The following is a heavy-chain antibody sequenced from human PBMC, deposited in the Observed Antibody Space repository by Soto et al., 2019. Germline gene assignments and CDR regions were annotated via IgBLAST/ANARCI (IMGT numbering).Heavy chain of an antibody. J-gene: IGHJ4*02. CDR3: ARESEDLTSNFDY. CDR2: ISSTTNYI. V-gene: IGHV3-21*06. Sequence: GVSLRLSCAASGFTFTRYSMNWVRQAPGKGLEWVSSISSTTNYIYYGDSMKGRFTISRDNAKNSLYLEMNSLRAEDTAVSYCARESEDLTSNFDYWGQGTLVTVSS. CDR1: GFTFTRYS.